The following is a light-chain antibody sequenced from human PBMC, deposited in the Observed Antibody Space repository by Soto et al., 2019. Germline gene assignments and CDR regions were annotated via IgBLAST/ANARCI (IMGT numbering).Light chain of an antibody. V-gene: IGKV3-15*01. Sequence: VMTQSPATLSLSPGDRATLSCRASHDINTNLAWYQQKPGQAPRLFIFRASSRATGVPARFSGSGSGTEYNLTISSLQSEDFAVYYCQQYNNWPRATFGGGTKVDIK. CDR1: HDINTN. J-gene: IGKJ4*01. CDR3: QQYNNWPRAT. CDR2: RAS.